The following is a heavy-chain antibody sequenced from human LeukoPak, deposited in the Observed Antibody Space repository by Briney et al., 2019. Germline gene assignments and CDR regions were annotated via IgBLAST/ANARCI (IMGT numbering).Heavy chain of an antibody. Sequence: PGGSLRLSCAASGFTFNDYAMTWVRQAPGKGLEWVSSISGSGGSTNYADSVKGRFTISRDNSKNTVYLQMNSVRAEDTAVYYCAKDQVLTPKVAAAGPTVSDYWGQGTLVTVSS. CDR3: AKDQVLTPKVAAAGPTVSDY. CDR2: ISGSGGST. J-gene: IGHJ4*02. D-gene: IGHD6-13*01. V-gene: IGHV3-23*01. CDR1: GFTFNDYA.